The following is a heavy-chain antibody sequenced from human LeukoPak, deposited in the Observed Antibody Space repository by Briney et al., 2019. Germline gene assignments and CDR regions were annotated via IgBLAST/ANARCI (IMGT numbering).Heavy chain of an antibody. D-gene: IGHD5-24*01. V-gene: IGHV3-48*01. CDR3: ARDYKYAFDN. CDR1: GFTFSAYS. Sequence: GGSLRLSCAASGFTFSAYSMNWVRQAPGKGLEWILYTGISSGNTKYADSVKGRFTISGDKAKNSPYLQMNSLRVEDTAVYYCARDYKYAFDNWGQGTLVTVSS. CDR2: TGISSGNT. J-gene: IGHJ4*02.